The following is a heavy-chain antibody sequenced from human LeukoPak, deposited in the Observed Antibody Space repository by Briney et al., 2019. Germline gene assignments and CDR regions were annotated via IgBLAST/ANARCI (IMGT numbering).Heavy chain of an antibody. Sequence: SETLSLTCTVSGGSISSYYWSWIRQPPGKGLEWIGYIYYSGSTRYNPSLKSRVTISVDTSKNQVSLRLRSVAAADTAVYYCARGQLEVAGVFDYWGQGTLVTVSS. D-gene: IGHD6-13*01. CDR2: IYYSGST. J-gene: IGHJ4*02. V-gene: IGHV4-59*01. CDR1: GGSISSYY. CDR3: ARGQLEVAGVFDY.